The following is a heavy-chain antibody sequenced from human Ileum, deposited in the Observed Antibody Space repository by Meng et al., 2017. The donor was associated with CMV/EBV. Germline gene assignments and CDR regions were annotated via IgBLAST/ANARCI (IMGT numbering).Heavy chain of an antibody. CDR1: GVPFSDAW. CDR2: VKSQSDGAAT. D-gene: IGHD1-14*01. J-gene: IGHJ4*02. V-gene: IGHV3-15*01. Sequence: SGVPFSDAWMSWVRQAPGKGLEWVAQVKSQSDGAATEYAASVKGRFTISRDDSKNTLSLEMNRLKTDDTAVYFCTTAPPGYNMGRPEFWGQGTLVTVSS. CDR3: TTAPPGYNMGRPEF.